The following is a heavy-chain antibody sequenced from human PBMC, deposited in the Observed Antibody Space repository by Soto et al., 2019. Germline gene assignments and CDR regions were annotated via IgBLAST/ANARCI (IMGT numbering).Heavy chain of an antibody. D-gene: IGHD1-7*01. CDR3: SKGEMSTIRNSFDP. Sequence: SGGSVRLSCTASGFNTRFYSMSWVRQTPGKGLEWVAALSRSGGATYYADSVRGRFTISRDASKDTLFLQMSNLRAEDTALYYCSKGEMSTIRNSFDPWGQGTLVTVSS. CDR2: LSRSGGAT. V-gene: IGHV3-23*01. CDR1: GFNTRFYS. J-gene: IGHJ5*02.